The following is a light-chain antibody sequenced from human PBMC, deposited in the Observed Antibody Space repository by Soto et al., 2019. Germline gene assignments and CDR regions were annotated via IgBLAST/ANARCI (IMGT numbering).Light chain of an antibody. J-gene: IGKJ1*01. CDR1: QYMADW. V-gene: IGKV1-5*03. CDR3: QQYSSYPWT. Sequence: DIQMTQSPSTLSASIGDRVTITCRASQYMADWLAWYQQKPGKVPKLLISKASYLESGLPLRFSGGGSGREFTLTINSLQPDDFATYYCQQYSSYPWTFGQGTKVEVK. CDR2: KAS.